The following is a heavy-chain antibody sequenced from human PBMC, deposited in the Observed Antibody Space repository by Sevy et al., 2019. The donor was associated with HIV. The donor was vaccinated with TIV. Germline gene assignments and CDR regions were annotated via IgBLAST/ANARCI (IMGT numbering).Heavy chain of an antibody. V-gene: IGHV3-15*01. J-gene: IGHJ3*02. Sequence: GGSLTLSCAGSGFSFKNVWMTWVRHTPGKGLEWVGHAKRKSDGGSIDYGSPVNGRFTISRDDSKDMLYLQMSSLKTEDTGVYYCATVLGAGAAGAFEIWGQGTMVTVSS. CDR1: GFSFKNVW. CDR3: ATVLGAGAAGAFEI. D-gene: IGHD1-26*01. CDR2: AKRKSDGGSI.